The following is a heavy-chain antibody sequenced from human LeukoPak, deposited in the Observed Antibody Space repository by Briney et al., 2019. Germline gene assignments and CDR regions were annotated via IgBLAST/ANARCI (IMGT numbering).Heavy chain of an antibody. D-gene: IGHD1-20*01. J-gene: IGHJ4*02. CDR2: ISGSGGST. V-gene: IGHV3-23*01. Sequence: GGSLRLSCAASGSTFNNYAMSWVRQAPGKGLEWVTAISGSGGSTYYADSVKGRFTISRDNSKNTLYLQMNSLRAEDTAVYYCAKDPTLTGTTWGQGTLVTVSS. CDR3: AKDPTLTGTT. CDR1: GSTFNNYA.